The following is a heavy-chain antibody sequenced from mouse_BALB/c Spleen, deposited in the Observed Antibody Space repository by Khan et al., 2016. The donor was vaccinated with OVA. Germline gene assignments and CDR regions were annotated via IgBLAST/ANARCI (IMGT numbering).Heavy chain of an antibody. CDR3: ARTAMIKY. CDR2: ISYSGST. V-gene: IGHV3-2*02. CDR1: GYSITSGYG. Sequence: EVQLQESGPGLVKPSQSLSLTCTVTGYSITSGYGWNWIRKFPGNKQERMGYISYSGSTNYNPSHKSRISINRATSKNLFFLQVHSVTTEDTSTYYCARTAMIKYWGQGTTLTVSS. J-gene: IGHJ2*01. D-gene: IGHD1-2*01.